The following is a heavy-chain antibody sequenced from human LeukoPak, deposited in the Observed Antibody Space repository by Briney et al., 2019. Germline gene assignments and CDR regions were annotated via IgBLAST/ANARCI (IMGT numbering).Heavy chain of an antibody. Sequence: GGSLRLSCAASGFTFSSYSMNWVRQAPGKGLEWVSSISSSSSSYIYYADSVKGRFTISRDNAKNSLYLQMNSLRAEDTAVYYCAILPAPLTMAPMGVWGKGTTVTVSS. V-gene: IGHV3-21*01. J-gene: IGHJ6*04. D-gene: IGHD4/OR15-4a*01. CDR2: ISSSSSSYI. CDR1: GFTFSSYS. CDR3: AILPAPLTMAPMGV.